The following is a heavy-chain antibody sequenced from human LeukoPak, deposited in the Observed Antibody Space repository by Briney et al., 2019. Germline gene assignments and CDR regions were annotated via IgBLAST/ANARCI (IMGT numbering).Heavy chain of an antibody. V-gene: IGHV3-23*01. Sequence: PGGSLRLSCAASGFTFSSFAMSWVRQAPGKGLEWVSAITGSGGSTYYADSVKGRFTISRDNSKNTLYLQMNSLRAEDTAVYYCAKGSLWFGDLEAFDIWGQGTLVTVSS. J-gene: IGHJ3*02. D-gene: IGHD3-10*01. CDR1: GFTFSSFA. CDR3: AKGSLWFGDLEAFDI. CDR2: ITGSGGST.